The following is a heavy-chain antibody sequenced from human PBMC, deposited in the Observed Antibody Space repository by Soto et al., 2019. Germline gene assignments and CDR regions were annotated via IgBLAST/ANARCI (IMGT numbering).Heavy chain of an antibody. CDR3: ARGHDYGGNSDAFDI. D-gene: IGHD4-17*01. CDR1: GGTFSTSS. Sequence: QVQLVQSGAEVKKPGSSVKVSCKASGGTFSTSSINWVRQAPGQGLEWMGGIIPIFGTSDYAQKFQGRITITADESTRKVYMELRSLRSEDTAFYYCARGHDYGGNSDAFDIWGQGTMVTVSS. J-gene: IGHJ3*02. V-gene: IGHV1-69*12. CDR2: IIPIFGTS.